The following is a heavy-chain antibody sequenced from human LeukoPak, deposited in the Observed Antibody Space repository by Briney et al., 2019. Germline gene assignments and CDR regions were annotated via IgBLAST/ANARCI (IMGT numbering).Heavy chain of an antibody. CDR1: GGSISSYY. V-gene: IGHV4-59*01. J-gene: IGHJ2*01. D-gene: IGHD6-19*01. Sequence: PSETLSLTCTVSGGSISSYYWSWIRQPPGKGLEWIGYIYYSGSTNYNPSLKSRVTISVDTSKNQFSLKLSSVTAADTAVYYCARVPPHSGWYRVWYFDLWGRGTLVTVSS. CDR3: ARVPPHSGWYRVWYFDL. CDR2: IYYSGST.